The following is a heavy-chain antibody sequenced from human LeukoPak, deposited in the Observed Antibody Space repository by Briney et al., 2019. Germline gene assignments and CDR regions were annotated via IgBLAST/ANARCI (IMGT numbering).Heavy chain of an antibody. V-gene: IGHV3-48*03. CDR3: ARAPKFRLVGVSKGPFDP. J-gene: IGHJ5*02. CDR2: ISSSGSTI. CDR1: GFTFSSYE. Sequence: GGSLRLSCAASGFTFSSYEMNWVRQAPGKGLEWVSYISSSGSTIYYADSVKGRFTISRDNAKNSLYLQMNSLRAEDTAVYYCARAPKFRLVGVSKGPFDPWGQGTLVTV. D-gene: IGHD1-26*01.